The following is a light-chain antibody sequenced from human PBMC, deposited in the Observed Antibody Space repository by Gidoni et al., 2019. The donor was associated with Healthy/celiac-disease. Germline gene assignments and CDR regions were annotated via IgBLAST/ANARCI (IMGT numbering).Light chain of an antibody. V-gene: IGKV4-1*01. CDR1: QSVLYSSNNKNY. CDR3: QQYYSTPFT. J-gene: IGKJ3*01. Sequence: DIVMTQSPDSLAVSLGERATINCKSSQSVLYSSNNKNYLAWYQQKPGPPPKLLICWASTRESGVPDRFSGSGSGTDFTLTISSLQAEDVAVYYCQQYYSTPFTFGPGTKVDIK. CDR2: WAS.